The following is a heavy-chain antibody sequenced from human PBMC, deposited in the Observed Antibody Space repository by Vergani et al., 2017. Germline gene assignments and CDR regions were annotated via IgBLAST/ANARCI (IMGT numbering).Heavy chain of an antibody. CDR2: VEDSGNF. Sequence: QVQLQESGPGLVRPSETLSLTCTVSGGSLSGYYWNWIRQTPGEGLEWIGYVEDSGNFNYNPSLKTRVSMSSDTSNNQFSLMLGSVTGADTAVYYCARSSVSRNPPDYFDNWGKGTLVTVSS. CDR3: ARSSVSRNPPDYFDN. V-gene: IGHV4-59*01. D-gene: IGHD1-14*01. J-gene: IGHJ4*02. CDR1: GGSLSGYY.